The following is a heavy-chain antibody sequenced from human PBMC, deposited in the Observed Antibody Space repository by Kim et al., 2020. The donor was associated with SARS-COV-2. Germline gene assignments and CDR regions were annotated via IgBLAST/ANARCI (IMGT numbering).Heavy chain of an antibody. Sequence: GGSLRLSCAASGFTFSSYGMHWVRQAPGKGLEWVAVIWYDGSNKYYADSVKGRFTISRDNSKNTLYLQMNSLRAEDTAVYYCARDLVTTVTPSPLAGAFDIWGQGTMVTVSS. CDR2: IWYDGSNK. D-gene: IGHD4-17*01. V-gene: IGHV3-33*01. CDR1: GFTFSSYG. J-gene: IGHJ3*02. CDR3: ARDLVTTVTPSPLAGAFDI.